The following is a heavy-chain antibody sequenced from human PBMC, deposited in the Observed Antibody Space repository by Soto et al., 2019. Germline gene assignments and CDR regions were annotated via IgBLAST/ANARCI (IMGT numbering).Heavy chain of an antibody. CDR3: ARDRRDILTGYPYWYFDL. J-gene: IGHJ2*01. V-gene: IGHV3-21*01. Sequence: EVQLVESGGGLVKPGGSLRLSCAASGFTFSSYSMNWVRQAPGKGLEWVSSISSSSSYIYYADSVKGRFTISRDNAKNSLYLQMNSLRAEDTAVYYCARDRRDILTGYPYWYFDLWGRGTLVTVSS. CDR2: ISSSSSYI. CDR1: GFTFSSYS. D-gene: IGHD3-9*01.